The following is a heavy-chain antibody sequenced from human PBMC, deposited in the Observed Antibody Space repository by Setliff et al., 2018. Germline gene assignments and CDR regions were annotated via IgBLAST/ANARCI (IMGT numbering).Heavy chain of an antibody. J-gene: IGHJ4*02. D-gene: IGHD3-10*01. V-gene: IGHV1-18*01. CDR2: ISAYNGMT. Sequence: ASVKVSCKAPGYSFSKSIVSWVRQAPGLGLEWMGWISAYNGMTHSAQNFQGRVTLTTDTSTNMGYLEVRGLTSDDTALYYCVRLVRYCSKTACQATSGDEVWGLGTLVTVSS. CDR3: VRLVRYCSKTACQATSGDEV. CDR1: GYSFSKSI.